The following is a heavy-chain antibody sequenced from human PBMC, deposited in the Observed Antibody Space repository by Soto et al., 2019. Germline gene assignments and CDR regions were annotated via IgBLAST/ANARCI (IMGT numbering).Heavy chain of an antibody. V-gene: IGHV3-30*18. D-gene: IGHD6-19*01. Sequence: QVQLVESGGGVVQPGRSLRVSCAASGFTFSIYAMHWVRQVPGTWPEWVAVISYDGTKTYYADSVKGRFTISRDKSKNTVYLQMDSLRDEATAVYYCAKDRGPRRQWLIGPFDYWGQGTLVTVSP. J-gene: IGHJ4*02. CDR2: ISYDGTKT. CDR3: AKDRGPRRQWLIGPFDY. CDR1: GFTFSIYA.